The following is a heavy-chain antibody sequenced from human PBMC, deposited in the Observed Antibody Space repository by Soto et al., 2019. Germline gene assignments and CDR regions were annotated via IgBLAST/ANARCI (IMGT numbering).Heavy chain of an antibody. D-gene: IGHD6-19*01. CDR1: GYSFTSQY. J-gene: IGHJ3*02. Sequence: QVQLVQSGAEVKKPGASVKISCEASGYSFTSQYVHWVRQAPGQGLEWMGIINPNGGSTTYAQKCKARVPMTGDTSTSTVYRELSSRPSEDRAVYYCAREQWLRPGGGTEPLDIWGQGTMVTVAS. V-gene: IGHV1-46*03. CDR2: INPNGGST. CDR3: AREQWLRPGGGTEPLDI.